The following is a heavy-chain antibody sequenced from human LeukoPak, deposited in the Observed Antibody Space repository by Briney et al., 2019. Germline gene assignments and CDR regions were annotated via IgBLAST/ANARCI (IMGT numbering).Heavy chain of an antibody. D-gene: IGHD1-26*01. Sequence: GGSLRLSCEASGFAFSSHWMHWVRQAPGKGLVWVSNINGDGGSTGYADSVKGRFTTSRDNAKNTLYLHMNSLRAEDTAVCYCARDEVGAPPIDYWGQGALVTVSS. J-gene: IGHJ4*02. V-gene: IGHV3-74*01. CDR2: INGDGGST. CDR1: GFAFSSHW. CDR3: ARDEVGAPPIDY.